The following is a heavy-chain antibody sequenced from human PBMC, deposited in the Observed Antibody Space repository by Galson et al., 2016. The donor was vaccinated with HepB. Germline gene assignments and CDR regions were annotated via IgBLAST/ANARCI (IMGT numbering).Heavy chain of an antibody. J-gene: IGHJ3*02. CDR2: IYSGGNT. V-gene: IGHV3-53*01. CDR1: GFTVSSNH. Sequence: SLRLSCAASGFTVSSNHMSWVRQAPGKGLEWVSVIYSGGNTYYADSVKGRFTTSRDNSKNTLYLQMNSLRAEDTAVYYCARDQKKQWLVTDAFDIWGQGKMVTVSS. CDR3: ARDQKKQWLVTDAFDI. D-gene: IGHD6-19*01.